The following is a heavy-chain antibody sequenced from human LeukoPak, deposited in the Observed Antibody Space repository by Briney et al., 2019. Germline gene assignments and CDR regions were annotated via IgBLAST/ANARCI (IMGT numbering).Heavy chain of an antibody. CDR2: INHRGST. D-gene: IGHD6-19*01. J-gene: IGHJ5*02. V-gene: IGHV4-39*07. Sequence: SETLPLTCTVSGDSITSSGYFWSWIRQPPGKGLEWIGEINHRGSTNYNPSLKSRVTISVDTSKNQFSLKLSSVTAADTAVYYCARVGSGWYFGNWFDPWGQGTLVTVSS. CDR3: ARVGSGWYFGNWFDP. CDR1: GDSITSSGYF.